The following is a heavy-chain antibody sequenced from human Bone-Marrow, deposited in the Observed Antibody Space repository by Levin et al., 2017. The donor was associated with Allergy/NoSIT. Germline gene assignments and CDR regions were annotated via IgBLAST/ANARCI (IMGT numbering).Heavy chain of an antibody. J-gene: IGHJ3*01. D-gene: IGHD6-13*01. V-gene: IGHV3-64D*06. CDR2: ISSSGGNT. CDR1: GFTFSSYP. CDR3: VKDVQQSWKRGGAFDL. Sequence: GGSLRLSCAASGFTFSSYPMHWFRQAPGMGLEYVSLISSSGGNTFYAGSVKGRFTISRDNSKNTVYLQMSSLKAEDTAVYYCVKDVQQSWKRGGAFDLWGLGTKVTVSA.